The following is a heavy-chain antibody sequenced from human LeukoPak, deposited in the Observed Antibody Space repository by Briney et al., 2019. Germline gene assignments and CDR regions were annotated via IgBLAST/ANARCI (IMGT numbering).Heavy chain of an antibody. J-gene: IGHJ4*02. CDR3: AKDLTMIVVVITFDY. D-gene: IGHD3-22*01. Sequence: GGSLRLSCAASGITFSSYAMSWVRQAPGKGLEWVAAISGSGGSTYYADSVKGRFTISRDNSKNTLYLQMNSLRAEDTAVYYCAKDLTMIVVVITFDYWGQGTLVTVSS. V-gene: IGHV3-23*01. CDR1: GITFSSYA. CDR2: ISGSGGST.